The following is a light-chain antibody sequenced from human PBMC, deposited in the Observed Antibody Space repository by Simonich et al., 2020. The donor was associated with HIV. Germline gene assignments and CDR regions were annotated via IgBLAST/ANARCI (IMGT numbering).Light chain of an antibody. CDR1: SSDVGGYNY. CDR3: SSYTSSSTVV. J-gene: IGLJ2*01. Sequence: QSALTQPASVSGSPGQSITISCTGTSSDVGGYNYVSWYQQHPGKAPKVMIYDVSQRPSGVSNRFSGSKSGNTASLTISGLQAEDEADYYCSSYTSSSTVVFGGGTKLTVL. V-gene: IGLV2-14*01. CDR2: DVS.